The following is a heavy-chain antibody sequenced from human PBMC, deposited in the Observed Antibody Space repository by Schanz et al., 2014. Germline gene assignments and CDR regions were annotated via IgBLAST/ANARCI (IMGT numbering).Heavy chain of an antibody. J-gene: IGHJ6*02. CDR2: IYSSGST. Sequence: EVHLLESGGGVVQPGRSLRLSCAASGFTVSNSYIHWVRQAPGKGLEWVSTIYSSGSTYYADSVRGRFTISRDNSMNTVYLQMNSLRSDDAAVYYCARAQGVIRLYYGVDVWGQGTTVTVSS. D-gene: IGHD3-10*01. CDR1: GFTVSNSY. V-gene: IGHV3-53*04. CDR3: ARAQGVIRLYYGVDV.